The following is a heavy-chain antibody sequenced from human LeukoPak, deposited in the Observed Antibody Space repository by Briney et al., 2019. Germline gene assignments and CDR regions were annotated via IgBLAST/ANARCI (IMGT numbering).Heavy chain of an antibody. CDR2: IYYSGST. J-gene: IGHJ5*02. D-gene: IGHD3-10*01. CDR3: ARDRGRATWFDP. Sequence: SETLSLNCTVSGGSITSYYWHWIRLPPGKGLEWIGYIYYSGSTNYNPSLKSRVTISVDTSRNQFSLKLHSVTAADTAVYYCARDRGRATWFDPWGQGTAVTVSS. V-gene: IGHV4-59*01. CDR1: GGSITSYY.